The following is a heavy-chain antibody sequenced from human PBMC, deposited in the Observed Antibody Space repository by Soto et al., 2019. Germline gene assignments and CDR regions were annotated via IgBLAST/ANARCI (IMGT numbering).Heavy chain of an antibody. V-gene: IGHV1-18*01. CDR2: INNNSGNT. Sequence: QLMQSGAEVKKPGASVKVSCESSGYTFSSYGISWVRQAPGQGLEWMGWINNNSGNTKYAQRLQGRVTMTTDTSMSTAYMEVRSLTYDDTAVYYCARTYYYGSGTYYRFDPWGQGTLVTVSS. CDR1: GYTFSSYG. CDR3: ARTYYYGSGTYYRFDP. D-gene: IGHD3-10*01. J-gene: IGHJ5*02.